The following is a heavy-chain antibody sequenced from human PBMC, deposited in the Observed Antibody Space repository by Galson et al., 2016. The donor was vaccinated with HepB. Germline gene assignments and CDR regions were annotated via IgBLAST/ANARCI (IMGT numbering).Heavy chain of an antibody. CDR2: INLDSGDT. Sequence: SVKVSCKASGYTFTSYDINWVRQASGQGLEWMGWINLDSGDTGYAQKFQGRVTMTTDTSINTAYMELSSLRSQDTALYYCTRGWDPWGQGTLVIVSS. J-gene: IGHJ5*02. V-gene: IGHV1-8*01. CDR1: GYTFTSYD. CDR3: TRGWDP.